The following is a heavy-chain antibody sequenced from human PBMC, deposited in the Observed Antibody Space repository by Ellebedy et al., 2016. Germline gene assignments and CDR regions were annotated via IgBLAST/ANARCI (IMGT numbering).Heavy chain of an antibody. V-gene: IGHV3-23*01. Sequence: GGSLRLSCAASGFTFSSYAMSWVRQAPGKGLEWVSAISGSGGSTYYADSVKGRFTISRDNSKNTLYLQMNSLRAEDTAVYYCAKDRLRVFGVVISVDYWGQGTLVTVSS. CDR2: ISGSGGST. CDR1: GFTFSSYA. CDR3: AKDRLRVFGVVISVDY. D-gene: IGHD3-3*01. J-gene: IGHJ4*02.